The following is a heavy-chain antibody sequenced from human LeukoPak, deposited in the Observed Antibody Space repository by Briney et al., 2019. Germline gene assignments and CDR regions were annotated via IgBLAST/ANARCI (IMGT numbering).Heavy chain of an antibody. CDR1: GFTFSSYA. J-gene: IGHJ4*02. CDR3: ARVPGEQYSGYGYFDY. V-gene: IGHV3-48*04. Sequence: GGSLRLSCAASGFTFSSYAMSWVRQAPGKGREWGSYISSSGSTIYSEDSVKGRFTISRENAKKSLYLQMNSLRAEDTALYYCARVPGEQYSGYGYFDYWGQGTPVTVSS. D-gene: IGHD5-12*01. CDR2: ISSSGSTI.